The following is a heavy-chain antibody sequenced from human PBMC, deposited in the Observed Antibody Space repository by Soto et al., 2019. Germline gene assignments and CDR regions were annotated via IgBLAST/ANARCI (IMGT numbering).Heavy chain of an antibody. CDR3: SRVGSANYWTFDY. CDR2: IEYSGSA. D-gene: IGHD3-10*01. J-gene: IGHJ4*02. V-gene: IGHV4-31*03. CDR1: GGSIRSDGYY. Sequence: QVQLQESGPGLVKPAQTLSLICTVSGGSIRSDGYYWSWVRQHPEKGLEWIGYIEYSGSAYYNPSLQSRVTISVDTSKSQFSLKLNSVTAADTAVYYCSRVGSANYWTFDYWGPGTLVTVSS.